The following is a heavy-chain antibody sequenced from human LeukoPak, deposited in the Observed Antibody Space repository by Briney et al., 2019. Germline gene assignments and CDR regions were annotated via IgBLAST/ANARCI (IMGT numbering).Heavy chain of an antibody. Sequence: GGSLRLSCAASGFTFSSYEMHWVRQAPGKGLEWVSYISSSGSIIYYADSVKGRFTISRDNAKKSLYLQMNSLRVEDTAVYYCARDYGGSSPFDYWGQGTLVTVSS. J-gene: IGHJ4*02. CDR3: ARDYGGSSPFDY. V-gene: IGHV3-48*03. D-gene: IGHD4-23*01. CDR1: GFTFSSYE. CDR2: ISSSGSII.